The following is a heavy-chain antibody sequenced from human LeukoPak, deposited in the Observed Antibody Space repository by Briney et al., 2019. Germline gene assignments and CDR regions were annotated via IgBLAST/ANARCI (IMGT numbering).Heavy chain of an antibody. CDR1: GDSIGIYY. CDR2: IYYSENT. J-gene: IGHJ4*02. V-gene: IGHV4-59*08. CDR3: ARCSGYSGSCHFDS. D-gene: IGHD1-26*01. Sequence: SETLSLTCTVSGDSIGIYYWSWIRQPPGEGLEWIGYIYYSENTSYNPSLKTRVTISLDTSKNQFSLKLTSVTAADTAVYYCARCSGYSGSCHFDSWGQGTLVSVSS.